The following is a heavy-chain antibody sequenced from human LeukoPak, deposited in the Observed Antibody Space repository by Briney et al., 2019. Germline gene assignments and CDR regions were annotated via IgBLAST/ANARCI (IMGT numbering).Heavy chain of an antibody. V-gene: IGHV4-59*08. Sequence: SETLSLTCTVSGGSISSYYWSWIRQPPGKGPEWIGYIYYSGSTNYNPSLKSRVTISVDTSKNQFSLKLSSVTAADTAVYYCARSTPYYYDSALSLSYYFDYWGQGTLVTVSS. J-gene: IGHJ4*02. CDR1: GGSISSYY. CDR2: IYYSGST. CDR3: ARSTPYYYDSALSLSYYFDY. D-gene: IGHD3-22*01.